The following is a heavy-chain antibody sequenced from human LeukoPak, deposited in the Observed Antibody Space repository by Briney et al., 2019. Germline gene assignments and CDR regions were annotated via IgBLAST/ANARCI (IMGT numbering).Heavy chain of an antibody. CDR3: ARDLAVPGTARGY. V-gene: IGHV7-4-1*01. CDR1: GYTFSAYD. J-gene: IGHJ4*02. Sequence: ASVKVSCKASGYTFSAYDISWMRQAPGQGLEWMGGINTNTGNPTYAQGFTGRFVFSLDSSVSTAYLQIDSVEAVDTAVYFCARDLAVPGTARGYWGQGTLVTVSS. CDR2: INTNTGNP. D-gene: IGHD6-19*01.